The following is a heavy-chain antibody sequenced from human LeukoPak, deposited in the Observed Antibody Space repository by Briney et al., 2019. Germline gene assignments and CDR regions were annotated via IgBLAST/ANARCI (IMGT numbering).Heavy chain of an antibody. J-gene: IGHJ4*02. CDR2: IYTGGTT. CDR3: ARDRRDGYNSFYYFDY. CDR1: GGPITTNY. V-gene: IGHV4-4*07. D-gene: IGHD5-24*01. Sequence: SETLSLTCTFSGGPITTNYWSWIRPPAGKGLEWIGRIYTGGTTNYKPSLKSRVTISVDTSKSQFSLKLNSVTAADTAVYYCARDRRDGYNSFYYFDYWGQGTLVTVSS.